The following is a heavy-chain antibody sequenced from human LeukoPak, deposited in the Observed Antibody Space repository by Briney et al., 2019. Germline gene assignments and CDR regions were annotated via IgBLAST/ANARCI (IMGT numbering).Heavy chain of an antibody. V-gene: IGHV1-8*01. CDR3: ARGFTSYCSGGSCYSDAFDI. Sequence: GASVKVSCKASGYTFTSYDINWVRQATGQGLEWMGWMNPNSGNTGYAQKFQGRVTMTRNTSISTAYMELSSLRSEDTAVYYCARGFTSYCSGGSCYSDAFDIWGQGTMVTVSS. CDR2: MNPNSGNT. J-gene: IGHJ3*02. D-gene: IGHD2-15*01. CDR1: GYTFTSYD.